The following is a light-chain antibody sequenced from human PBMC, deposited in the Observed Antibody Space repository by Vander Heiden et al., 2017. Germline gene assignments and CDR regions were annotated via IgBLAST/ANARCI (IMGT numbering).Light chain of an antibody. J-gene: IGLJ2*01. CDR2: DTT. CDR1: TGAVTSGHY. Sequence: QAVVTQEPSLTVSPGGTVTLTCGSSTGAVTSGHYPYWFQQKPGQAPRTLIYDTTNRQSWTPARFSGSLLGGRAALTLSGAQPEDEAEYYCLLSYDDAVVFGGGTKLTVL. CDR3: LLSYDDAVV. V-gene: IGLV7-46*01.